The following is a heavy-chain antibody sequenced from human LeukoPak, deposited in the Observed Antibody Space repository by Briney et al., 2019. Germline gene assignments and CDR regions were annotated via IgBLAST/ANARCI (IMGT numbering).Heavy chain of an antibody. CDR3: ARGVLWGSGYYLDY. CDR2: IYTGGDT. Sequence: PGGSLRLSCAASGFTVSSNYMNWVRQAPGKGLEWVSVIYTGGDTYYVESVKGRFTISRDNSKNTLYLQINSLRAEDTAVYYCARGVLWGSGYYLDYWGQGTLVTVS. V-gene: IGHV3-53*01. J-gene: IGHJ4*02. D-gene: IGHD3-22*01. CDR1: GFTVSSNY.